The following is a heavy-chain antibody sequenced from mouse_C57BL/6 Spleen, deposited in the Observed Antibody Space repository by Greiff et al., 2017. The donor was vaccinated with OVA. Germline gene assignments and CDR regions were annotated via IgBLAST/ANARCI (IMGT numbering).Heavy chain of an antibody. Sequence: QVQLQQSGAELVKPGASVKISCKASGYAFSSYWMNWVKQRPGKGLEWIGQIYPGDGDTNYNGKFKGKATLTADKSSSTAYMQLSSLTSEDSAVYFCARGGNWDYFDYWGQGTTLTVSS. CDR1: GYAFSSYW. CDR3: ARGGNWDYFDY. CDR2: IYPGDGDT. J-gene: IGHJ2*01. V-gene: IGHV1-80*01. D-gene: IGHD4-1*02.